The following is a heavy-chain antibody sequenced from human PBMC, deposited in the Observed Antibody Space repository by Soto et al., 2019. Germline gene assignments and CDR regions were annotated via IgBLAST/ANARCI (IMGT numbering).Heavy chain of an antibody. D-gene: IGHD3-3*01. Sequence: SETLSLTCTVSGGSISSGDHYWSWIRQPPGKGLEWIGYIYYSGSTYYNPSLKSRVTISVDASKNQFSLKLSSVTAADTAVYYCARDNILGILYGGMDVWGQGTTVTVSS. CDR3: ARDNILGILYGGMDV. CDR2: IYYSGST. V-gene: IGHV4-30-4*01. CDR1: GGSISSGDHY. J-gene: IGHJ6*02.